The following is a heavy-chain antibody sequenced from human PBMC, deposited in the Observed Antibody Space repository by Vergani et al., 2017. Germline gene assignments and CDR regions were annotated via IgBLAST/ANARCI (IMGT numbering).Heavy chain of an antibody. D-gene: IGHD1-14*01. Sequence: HVQMVESGGGVVQPGRSLRLSCAASGCTFNQYGMHWVRQAPGKGLEWVAVTWYDGNNKQYADSVKGRFTISRDNSKSTMYLQMNSLRDEDTGVYYCARDLRLLYNRFDPWGQGTLVTVSS. CDR3: ARDLRLLYNRFDP. V-gene: IGHV3-33*01. CDR2: TWYDGNNK. CDR1: GCTFNQYG. J-gene: IGHJ5*02.